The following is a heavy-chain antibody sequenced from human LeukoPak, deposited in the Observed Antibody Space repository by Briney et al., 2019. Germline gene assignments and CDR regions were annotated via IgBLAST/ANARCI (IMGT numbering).Heavy chain of an antibody. V-gene: IGHV1-2*02. CDR1: GYTFTGYY. Sequence: GASVKVSCKASGYTFTGYYMHWVRQAPGQGLEWMGWINPNSGGTNYAQKFQGRVIMTRDTSISTAYMELSRLRSDDTAVYCCARVRTVGRVYFDYWGQGTLVTVSS. CDR3: ARVRTVGRVYFDY. CDR2: INPNSGGT. J-gene: IGHJ4*02. D-gene: IGHD4-23*01.